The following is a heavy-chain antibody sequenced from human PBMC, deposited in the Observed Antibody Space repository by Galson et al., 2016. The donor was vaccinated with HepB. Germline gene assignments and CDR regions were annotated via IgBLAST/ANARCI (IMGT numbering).Heavy chain of an antibody. J-gene: IGHJ4*02. CDR3: VRDRRLQGLDY. V-gene: IGHV4-31*03. CDR2: IYHRGSD. D-gene: IGHD5-24*01. Sequence: LSPTCTVSGDSITSGGYYWSWVRQHPGKGLEWIGYIYHRGSDYYNPSLKSRLSISVDTSKNQFSLKLNSLAAADTAIYYCVRDRRLQGLDYWGQGILVTVSS. CDR1: GDSITSGGYY.